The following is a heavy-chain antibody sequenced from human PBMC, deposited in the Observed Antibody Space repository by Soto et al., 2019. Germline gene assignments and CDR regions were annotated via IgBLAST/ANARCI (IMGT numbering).Heavy chain of an antibody. D-gene: IGHD1-26*01. J-gene: IGHJ3*02. Sequence: GSLRIGCAASGXTFRSFWMHWIRQAPGKGLEGVALISYDGTNKYYADYVRGGFTISRDNSKNTLYLEMNTLRVADKAVYYCAKVLPATGIEGGGDAFDIWGQGPMVTV. V-gene: IGHV3-30*18. CDR1: GXTFRSFW. CDR3: AKVLPATGIEGGGDAFDI. CDR2: ISYDGTNK.